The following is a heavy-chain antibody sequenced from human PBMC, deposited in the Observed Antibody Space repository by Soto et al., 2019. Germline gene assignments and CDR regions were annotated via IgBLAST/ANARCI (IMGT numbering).Heavy chain of an antibody. CDR3: ARAYPASPLDY. Sequence: ASVKVSCKASGYTFTGYYMHWVRQAPGQGLEWMGWINPNSGGTNYAQKFQGWVTMTRDTSISTAYMELSRLRSDDTAMYYCARAYPASPLDYWGQGSLVTVSS. CDR2: INPNSGGT. V-gene: IGHV1-2*04. D-gene: IGHD2-2*01. CDR1: GYTFTGYY. J-gene: IGHJ4*02.